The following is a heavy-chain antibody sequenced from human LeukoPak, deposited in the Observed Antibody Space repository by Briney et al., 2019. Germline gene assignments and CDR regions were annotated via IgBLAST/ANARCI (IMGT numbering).Heavy chain of an antibody. J-gene: IGHJ4*02. V-gene: IGHV6-1*01. CDR3: ASGGLERRLYHSYYFDY. D-gene: IGHD1-1*01. CDR2: TYYRSKWYN. CDR1: GDSVSSNSAA. Sequence: SQTLSLTCAISGDSVSSNSAAWNWIRQSPSRGLEGLGRTYYRSKWYNDYAVSVKSRITINPDTSKNQFSLQLNSVTPEDTAVYYCASGGLERRLYHSYYFDYWGQGTLVTVSS.